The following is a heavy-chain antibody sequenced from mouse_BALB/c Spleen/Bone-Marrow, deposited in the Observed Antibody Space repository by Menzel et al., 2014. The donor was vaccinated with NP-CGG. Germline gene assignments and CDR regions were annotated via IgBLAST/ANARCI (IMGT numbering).Heavy chain of an antibody. D-gene: IGHD3-2*01. J-gene: IGHJ3*01. V-gene: IGHV14-3*02. Sequence: VQLQQPGAELVKPGASVKLSCTASGFNIKDTYMHWVKQRPEQGLEWIGRIDPANGNTKYDPKFQGKATITADTSSNTAFLQLSGLTSEDTAVYYCATTDSSGVFAYWGQGTLVTVSA. CDR2: IDPANGNT. CDR3: ATTDSSGVFAY. CDR1: GFNIKDTY.